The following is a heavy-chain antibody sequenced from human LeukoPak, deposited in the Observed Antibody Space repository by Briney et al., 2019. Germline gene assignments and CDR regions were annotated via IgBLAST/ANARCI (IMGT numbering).Heavy chain of an antibody. V-gene: IGHV5-51*01. Sequence: GESLKISCKGSGYSFTSYWIGWVRQMPGKGLEWMGIIYPGDSDTRYSPPFQGQVTISADKSISTAYLQWSSLKASDTAMYYCARLNYYDSSGYYYGYWGQGTLVTVSS. D-gene: IGHD3-22*01. CDR1: GYSFTSYW. CDR2: IYPGDSDT. J-gene: IGHJ4*02. CDR3: ARLNYYDSSGYYYGY.